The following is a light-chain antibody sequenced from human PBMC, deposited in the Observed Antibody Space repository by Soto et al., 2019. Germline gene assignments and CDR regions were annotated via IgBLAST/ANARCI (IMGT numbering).Light chain of an antibody. J-gene: IGLJ3*02. CDR1: SSDVGSHNL. Sequence: QSALTQPASVSGSPGQSITISCTGTSSDVGSHNLVSWYQQHPGQAPKLMIYEVSKRPLGVSARFSASKSGNTASLTISGSNAEDAAHYDCYSQGGSSAALGGGTKLNV. CDR3: YSQGGSSAA. V-gene: IGLV2-23*02. CDR2: EVS.